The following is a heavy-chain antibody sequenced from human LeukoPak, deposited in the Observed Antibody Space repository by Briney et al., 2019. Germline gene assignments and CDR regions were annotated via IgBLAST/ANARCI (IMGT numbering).Heavy chain of an antibody. CDR3: ARRFYGSGSYYNDLYYYYYYGMDV. Sequence: ASVKVSCKASGYTFTSYGINWVRQATGQGLEWMGWMNPNSGNTGYAQKFQGRVTMTRNASISTAYMELSSLRSEDTAVYYCARRFYGSGSYYNDLYYYYYYGMDVWGQGTTVTVSS. V-gene: IGHV1-8*02. CDR1: GYTFTSYG. J-gene: IGHJ6*02. CDR2: MNPNSGNT. D-gene: IGHD3-10*01.